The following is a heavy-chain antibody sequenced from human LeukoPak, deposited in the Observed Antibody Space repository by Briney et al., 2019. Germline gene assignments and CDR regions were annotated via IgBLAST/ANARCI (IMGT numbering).Heavy chain of an antibody. CDR3: AREGAVGVITLDDAFDI. Sequence: GGSLRLSCAASGFTFDDYGMSWVRQAPGKGLEWVSGINWNGGSTGYADSVKGRFTISRDNAKNSLYLQMNSLRAEDTALYYCAREGAVGVITLDDAFDIWGQGTMVTVSS. CDR2: INWNGGST. CDR1: GFTFDDYG. D-gene: IGHD3-16*02. J-gene: IGHJ3*02. V-gene: IGHV3-20*04.